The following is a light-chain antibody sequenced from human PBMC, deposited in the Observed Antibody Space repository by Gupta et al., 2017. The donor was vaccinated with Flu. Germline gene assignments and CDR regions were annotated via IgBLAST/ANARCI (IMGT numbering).Light chain of an antibody. J-gene: IGKJ1*01. CDR3: QQYNSSWT. Sequence: DIQITQSPSTLSAFVGDRVTISCRASQSISSWLAWYQQKPGKAPKLLIYKASSLESGVPSRFSGSGSGTEFTLTISSLQPDDFATYYCQQYNSSWTFGQGTKVEIK. CDR2: KAS. V-gene: IGKV1-5*03. CDR1: QSISSW.